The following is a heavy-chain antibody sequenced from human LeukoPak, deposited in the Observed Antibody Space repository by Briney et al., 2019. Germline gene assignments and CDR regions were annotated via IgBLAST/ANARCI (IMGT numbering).Heavy chain of an antibody. CDR1: GFIFSNYG. CDR3: AKWGDYDILTGYYDSDY. V-gene: IGHV3-23*01. D-gene: IGHD3-9*01. CDR2: VCGGDGGT. Sequence: QPGASLRLSCAAPGFIFSNYGMRWVRQAPGKGVEGVSAVCGGDGGTYYADSVNARFTVSTDDPNNTLYLQMTTLRVDDTAVYYCAKWGDYDILTGYYDSDYWGHGTLVTVSS. J-gene: IGHJ4*01.